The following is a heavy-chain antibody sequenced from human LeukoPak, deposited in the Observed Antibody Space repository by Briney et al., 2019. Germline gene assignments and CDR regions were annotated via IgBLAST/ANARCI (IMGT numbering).Heavy chain of an antibody. V-gene: IGHV3-30*18. Sequence: QAGGSLRLSCAVSGFTFSSYGMHWVRQAPGKGLEWVAVISYDGSNRYYADSVKGRFTISRDTSKNTLYLQMNSLRTEDTAVYYCAKGPAMIRGTFDPWGQGTLVTVSS. J-gene: IGHJ5*02. CDR3: AKGPAMIRGTFDP. D-gene: IGHD3-10*01. CDR2: ISYDGSNR. CDR1: GFTFSSYG.